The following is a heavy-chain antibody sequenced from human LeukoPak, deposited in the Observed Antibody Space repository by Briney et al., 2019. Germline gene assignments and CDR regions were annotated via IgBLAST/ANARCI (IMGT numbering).Heavy chain of an antibody. CDR2: INPNSGGT. J-gene: IGHJ4*02. D-gene: IGHD3-22*01. V-gene: IGHV1-2*02. CDR3: ARGRGWDSSGYYYVY. Sequence: ASVKVSCKASGYTFTGYYMHWVRQAPGQGLEWMGWINPNSGGTNYAQKFQVRVTMTRDTSISTAYMELSRLRSDDTAVYYCARGRGWDSSGYYYVYWGQGTLVTVSS. CDR1: GYTFTGYY.